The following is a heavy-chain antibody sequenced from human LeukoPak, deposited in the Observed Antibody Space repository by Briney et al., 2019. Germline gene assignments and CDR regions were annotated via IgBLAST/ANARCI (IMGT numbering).Heavy chain of an antibody. CDR3: ANYCSSTSCPIYYYYYMDV. D-gene: IGHD2-2*01. CDR2: ISNNGGST. J-gene: IGHJ6*03. Sequence: GGSLRLSCAASGFTFSPFAMHWVRQAPGKGLEYVSAISNNGGSTYYANSVKGRFTISRDNSKNTLYLQMNSLRAEDTAVYYCANYCSSTSCPIYYYYYMDVWGKGTTVTVSS. CDR1: GFTFSPFA. V-gene: IGHV3-64*01.